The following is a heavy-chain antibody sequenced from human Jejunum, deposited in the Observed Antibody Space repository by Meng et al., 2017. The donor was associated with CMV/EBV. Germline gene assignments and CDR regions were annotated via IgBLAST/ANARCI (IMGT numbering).Heavy chain of an antibody. V-gene: IGHV3-48*03. J-gene: IGHJ3*02. Sequence: FSSYEMNWVGKAPGKGLEWLAYIGTSGGTMSYADSVKGRFTISRDNTKNSLYLQMDSLRAEDTAVYYCARDDCSSTSCYSKNVFDIWGQGTMVTVSS. CDR1: FSSYE. CDR3: ARDDCSSTSCYSKNVFDI. CDR2: IGTSGGTM. D-gene: IGHD2-2*02.